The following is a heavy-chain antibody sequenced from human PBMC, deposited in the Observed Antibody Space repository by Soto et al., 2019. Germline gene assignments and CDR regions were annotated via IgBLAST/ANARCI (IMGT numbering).Heavy chain of an antibody. J-gene: IGHJ4*02. CDR3: ARRLFSSTWPSYFDY. CDR2: IHYSGST. V-gene: IGHV4-39*01. D-gene: IGHD6-13*01. Sequence: SETLSLTCTVSGDSITSTSHYWGWIRQPSGKGLEWIGCIHYSGSTYYNPSLRSRVTSSVDTSKNQFSLKVSSVTAADTAVYYCARRLFSSTWPSYFDYWGEGTLVTVSS. CDR1: GDSITSTSHY.